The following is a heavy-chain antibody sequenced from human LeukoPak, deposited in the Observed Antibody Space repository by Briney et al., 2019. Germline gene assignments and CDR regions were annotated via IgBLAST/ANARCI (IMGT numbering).Heavy chain of an antibody. CDR2: ISWNSGSI. CDR3: AKDRS. V-gene: IGHV3-9*01. Sequence: GGSPRLSCAASGFTFDDYAMHWVRQAPGKGLEWVSGISWNSGSIGYADSVKGQFTISRDNAKNSLYLQMNSLRAEDTALYYCAKDRSWGQGTLVTVSS. J-gene: IGHJ4*02. CDR1: GFTFDDYA.